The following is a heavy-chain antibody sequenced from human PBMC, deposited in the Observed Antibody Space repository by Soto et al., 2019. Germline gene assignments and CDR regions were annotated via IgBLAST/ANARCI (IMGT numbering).Heavy chain of an antibody. Sequence: QVQLVQSGAEVKKPGASVKVSCKASGYTFTSFGISWVRQAPGQGLEWMGWISAYNGNTKYTQKLQGRVTMTTDTSTSTGYMELRSLRSDDTAVYYCARDLAVGLVDYWGQGTLVTVSS. D-gene: IGHD6-19*01. J-gene: IGHJ4*02. CDR1: GYTFTSFG. CDR3: ARDLAVGLVDY. V-gene: IGHV1-18*01. CDR2: ISAYNGNT.